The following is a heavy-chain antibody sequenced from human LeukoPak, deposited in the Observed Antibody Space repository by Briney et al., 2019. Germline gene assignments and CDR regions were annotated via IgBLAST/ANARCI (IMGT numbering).Heavy chain of an antibody. J-gene: IGHJ6*03. CDR1: GGTFSSYA. Sequence: SVKVSCKASGGTFSSYAISWVRQAPGQGLEWMGGINPIFGTANYAQKFQGRVTITTDESTSTAYMELSSLRSEDTAVYYCAGPYYDILTGYYKGYYYYMDVWGKGTTVTVSS. V-gene: IGHV1-69*05. CDR3: AGPYYDILTGYYKGYYYYMDV. CDR2: INPIFGTA. D-gene: IGHD3-9*01.